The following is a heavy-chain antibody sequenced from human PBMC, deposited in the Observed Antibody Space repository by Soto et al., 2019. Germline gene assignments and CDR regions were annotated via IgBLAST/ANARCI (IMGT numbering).Heavy chain of an antibody. CDR3: ARDLGSFRVTERLWFDP. V-gene: IGHV4-61*01. CDR1: GGSVSSGSYY. Sequence: ASETLSLTCTVSGGSVSSGSYYWSWIRQPPGKGLEWIGYIYYSGSTNYNPSLKSRVTISVDTSKNQFSLKLSSVTAADTAVYYCARDLGSFRVTERLWFDPLGQGTLVTVPS. J-gene: IGHJ5*02. D-gene: IGHD1-26*01. CDR2: IYYSGST.